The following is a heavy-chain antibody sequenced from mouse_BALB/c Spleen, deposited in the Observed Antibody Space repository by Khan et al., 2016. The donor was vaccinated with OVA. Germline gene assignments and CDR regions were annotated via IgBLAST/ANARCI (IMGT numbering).Heavy chain of an antibody. Sequence: VKLEESGPGLVAPSQSLSITCTVSGFSLDKYSVHWIRQSPGKGLEWLGVIWSAGSTDYNAALISRLTITKDNSRSQVFFKVNSLQPNDTAIYYCARRGYDYGRGALFVYWGQGTLVTVSA. CDR2: IWSAGST. J-gene: IGHJ3*01. D-gene: IGHD2-4*01. CDR1: GFSLDKYS. CDR3: ARRGYDYGRGALFVY. V-gene: IGHV2-2*02.